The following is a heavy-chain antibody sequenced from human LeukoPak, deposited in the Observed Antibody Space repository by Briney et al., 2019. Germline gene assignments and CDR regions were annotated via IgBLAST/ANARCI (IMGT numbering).Heavy chain of an antibody. CDR1: DGSITNYD. CDR2: VHYSGTA. Sequence: SETLSLTCTVSDGSITNYDWSWVRQPPGKGLEFIGHVHYSGTANYNPSLRSRVTISIDTSKKHFFLKLKSVTAADTAVYYCARLGGDAFDIWGQGTMVTVSS. J-gene: IGHJ3*02. D-gene: IGHD3-16*01. CDR3: ARLGGDAFDI. V-gene: IGHV4-59*01.